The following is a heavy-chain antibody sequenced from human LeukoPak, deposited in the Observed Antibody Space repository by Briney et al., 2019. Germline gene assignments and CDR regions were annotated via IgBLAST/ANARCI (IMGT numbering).Heavy chain of an antibody. J-gene: IGHJ4*02. Sequence: PGGSLRLSCAASGGTFSSYAMHWGRKAPGKGQEWVAVRSYDGSNKYYAGSVKGRFTISRDNSKNTLSLQMNSLRAEDTAVYYCARGDGYNCGYFDYWGQGTLVTVSS. V-gene: IGHV3-30*04. CDR1: GGTFSSYA. CDR3: ARGDGYNCGYFDY. CDR2: RSYDGSNK. D-gene: IGHD5-24*01.